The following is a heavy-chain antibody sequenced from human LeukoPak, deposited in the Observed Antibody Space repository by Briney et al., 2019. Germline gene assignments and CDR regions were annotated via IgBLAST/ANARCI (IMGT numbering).Heavy chain of an antibody. J-gene: IGHJ4*02. V-gene: IGHV3-21*01. CDR3: ARDLNWYDSSGPDTFDY. Sequence: GGSLRLSCAASGFTFSSYSMNWVRQAPGKGLEWVSSISSSSSSYIYSADSVKGRFTISRDNAKNSLYLQMNSLRAEDTAVYYCARDLNWYDSSGPDTFDYWGQGTLVTVSS. D-gene: IGHD3-22*01. CDR2: ISSSSSSYI. CDR1: GFTFSSYS.